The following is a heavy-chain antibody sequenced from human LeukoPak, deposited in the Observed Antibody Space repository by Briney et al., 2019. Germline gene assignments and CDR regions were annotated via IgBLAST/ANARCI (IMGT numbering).Heavy chain of an antibody. CDR3: AKEGGGGSFDY. J-gene: IGHJ4*02. CDR2: ISWNSGSI. D-gene: IGHD3-16*01. V-gene: IGHV3-9*01. CDR1: GFTFDDYA. Sequence: GRSLRLSCAASGFTFDDYAMHWVRQAPGKGLEWVSGISWNSGSIGYADSVKGRFTISRDNAKNSLYLQMNSLRAEDTALYYCAKEGGGGSFDYGGQGPLVTVS.